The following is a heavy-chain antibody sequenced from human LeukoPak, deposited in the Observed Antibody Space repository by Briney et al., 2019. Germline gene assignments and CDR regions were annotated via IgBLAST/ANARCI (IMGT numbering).Heavy chain of an antibody. CDR3: ARDHYPKHYDFWSGKRGLRYYYCGMDV. V-gene: IGHV1-69*04. J-gene: IGHJ6*02. CDR1: GGTFSSYA. CDR2: IIPIFGIA. Sequence: ASVKVSCKASGGTFSSYAISWVRQAPGQGLEWMGRIIPIFGIANYAQKFQGRVTITADKSTSTAYMELSSLRSEDTAVYYCARDHYPKHYDFWSGKRGLRYYYCGMDVWGQGTTVTVSS. D-gene: IGHD3-3*01.